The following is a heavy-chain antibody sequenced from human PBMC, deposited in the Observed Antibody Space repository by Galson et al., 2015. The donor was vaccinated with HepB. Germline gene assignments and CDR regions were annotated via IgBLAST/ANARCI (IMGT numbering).Heavy chain of an antibody. Sequence: LSLTCAVYGGSFSGYYWSWIRQPPGKGLEWIGEINHSGGTNYNPSLRSRVTISVDTSKNQFSLKLSSVTAADTAVYYCAREDIVVVPAAIHYYYYGMDVWGQGTTVTVSS. D-gene: IGHD2-2*02. CDR1: GGSFSGYY. V-gene: IGHV4-34*01. CDR3: AREDIVVVPAAIHYYYYGMDV. J-gene: IGHJ6*02. CDR2: INHSGGT.